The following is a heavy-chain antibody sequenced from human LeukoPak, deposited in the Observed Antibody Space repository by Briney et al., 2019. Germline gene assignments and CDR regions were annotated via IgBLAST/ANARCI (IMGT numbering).Heavy chain of an antibody. CDR3: ARGPYSSRYSNYYMDV. CDR2: IHYSGST. D-gene: IGHD6-19*01. V-gene: IGHV4-59*12. CDR1: GGSISSYY. Sequence: SETLSLTCTVSGGSISSYYWSWIRQPPGKGLEWIGYIHYSGSTNYNPSLKSRVTISVDTSKNQFSLKLSSVTAADTAVYYCARGPYSSRYSNYYMDVWGKGTTVTVSS. J-gene: IGHJ6*03.